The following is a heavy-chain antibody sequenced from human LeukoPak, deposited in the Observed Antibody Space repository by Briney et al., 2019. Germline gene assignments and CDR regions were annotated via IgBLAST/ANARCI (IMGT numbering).Heavy chain of an antibody. J-gene: IGHJ6*03. V-gene: IGHV1-46*01. D-gene: IGHD5-12*01. CDR2: INPIGGST. CDR3: ASRGRGYSGYAPVFDYYYYYSMDV. CDR1: GYTFTSYY. Sequence: ASVKVSCKASGYTFTSYYMLGVRHAPGQGLEWMGIINPIGGSTSYTQKFRSRDTMPRDTATSTVYMELSSLRSEDTAVYYCASRGRGYSGYAPVFDYYYYYSMDVWGKGTTVTVSS.